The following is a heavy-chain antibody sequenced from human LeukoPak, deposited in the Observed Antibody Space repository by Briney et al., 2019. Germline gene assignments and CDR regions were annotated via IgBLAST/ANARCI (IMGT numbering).Heavy chain of an antibody. CDR2: IYTSGST. V-gene: IGHV4-4*07. CDR3: ARESRGGFDY. Sequence: SETLSLTCTVSNGPTNTYQWTWIRQPAGKGLEWIGRIYTSGSTNYNPSLKSRVTMSVDTSKNQFSLKLSSVTAADTAVYYCARESRGGFDYWGQGTLVTVSS. J-gene: IGHJ4*02. D-gene: IGHD3-10*01. CDR1: NGPTNTYQ.